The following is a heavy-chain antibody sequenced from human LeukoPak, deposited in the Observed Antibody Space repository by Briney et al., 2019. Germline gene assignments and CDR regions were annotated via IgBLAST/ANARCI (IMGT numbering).Heavy chain of an antibody. Sequence: SETLSLTCSVSDGSINSGTYYWAWIRQPPGKGLEWIGSIYYSGSTYYNPSLKSRVTISIDMSKNQFSLKLSSVTAADTALYSCARLLCGGGNCQSYFDYWGQGILVTVSS. CDR3: ARLLCGGGNCQSYFDY. CDR2: IYYSGST. V-gene: IGHV4-39*01. D-gene: IGHD2-21*01. J-gene: IGHJ4*02. CDR1: DGSINSGTYY.